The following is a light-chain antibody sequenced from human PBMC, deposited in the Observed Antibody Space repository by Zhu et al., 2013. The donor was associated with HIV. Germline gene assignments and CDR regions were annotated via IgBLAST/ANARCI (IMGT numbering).Light chain of an antibody. J-gene: IGLJ3*02. Sequence: QSVLTQPPSASGTPGQRVTISCSGSSSNIGSNTVNWYQQLPGTAPKLLIYSNDQRPSRVPDRFSGSKSGTSASLAISGLRSEDEADYYCASWDDSLSGWLFGGGTKLTVL. V-gene: IGLV1-44*01. CDR2: SND. CDR3: ASWDDSLSGWL. CDR1: SSNIGSNT.